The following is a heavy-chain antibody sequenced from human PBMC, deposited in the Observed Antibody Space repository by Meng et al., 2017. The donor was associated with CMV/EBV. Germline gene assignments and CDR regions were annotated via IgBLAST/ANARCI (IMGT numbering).Heavy chain of an antibody. V-gene: IGHV2-70*16. CDR1: GGSISSGGYY. CDR2: IDWDDDK. CDR3: ARINELNLDY. D-gene: IGHD1-1*01. Sequence: TLSLTCTVSGGSISSGGYYWSWIRQHPGKALEWLARIDWDDDKFYSTSLKTRLTISKDTSKNQVVLTMTNMDPVDTATYYCARINELNLDYWGQGTLVTVSS. J-gene: IGHJ4*02.